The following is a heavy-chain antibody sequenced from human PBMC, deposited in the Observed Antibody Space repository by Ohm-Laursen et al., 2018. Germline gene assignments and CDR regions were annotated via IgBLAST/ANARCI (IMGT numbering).Heavy chain of an antibody. CDR2: IYSGDST. Sequence: SLRLSCAASAFTVSSNFMSWVRQAPGKGLEWVSVIYSGDSTYYADSVKGRFTISRDNSKNTLYLQMNSLRAEDTAVYYCARDRVLRGFDYWGQGTLVTVSS. CDR1: AFTVSSNF. J-gene: IGHJ4*02. CDR3: ARDRVLRGFDY. D-gene: IGHD2-8*01. V-gene: IGHV3-53*01.